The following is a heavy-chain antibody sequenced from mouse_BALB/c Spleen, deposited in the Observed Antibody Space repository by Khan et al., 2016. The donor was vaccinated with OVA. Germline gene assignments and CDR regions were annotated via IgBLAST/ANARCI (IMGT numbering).Heavy chain of an antibody. CDR3: ARGGFAY. CDR2: ISSVAYSI. CDR1: GFTFIDYG. J-gene: IGHJ3*01. Sequence: EVELVESGGGLVQPGGSRKLSCAASGFTFIDYGMAWVRQTPGKGPEWIAFISSVAYSIYYADTVTGRFTISRVHAKNTLYLEMSSLRSDDTAMYYCARGGFAYWGQGTLVTVSA. V-gene: IGHV5-15*02.